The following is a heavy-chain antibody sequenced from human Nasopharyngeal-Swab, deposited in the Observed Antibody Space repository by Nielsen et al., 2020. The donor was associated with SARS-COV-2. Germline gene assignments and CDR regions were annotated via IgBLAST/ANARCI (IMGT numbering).Heavy chain of an antibody. D-gene: IGHD3-22*01. Sequence: RQPPGKGLEWVGRSYYSGSTYYNPSLKSRVTLSVDTSKNQFSLKLSSVTAADTAVYYCARPGYDSSGYTSYFDYWGQGTLVTVSS. CDR2: SYYSGST. V-gene: IGHV4-39*01. CDR3: ARPGYDSSGYTSYFDY. J-gene: IGHJ4*02.